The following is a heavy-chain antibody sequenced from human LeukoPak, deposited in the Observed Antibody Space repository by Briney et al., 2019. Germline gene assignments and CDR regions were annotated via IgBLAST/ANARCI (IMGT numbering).Heavy chain of an antibody. D-gene: IGHD6-13*01. V-gene: IGHV4-30-4*01. CDR2: IYYSGST. J-gene: IGHJ4*02. CDR1: GGSISSGDYY. CDR3: ARAAAAILVNY. Sequence: SETLSLTCTVSGGSISSGDYYWSWIRQPPGKGLECIGHIYYSGSTYYNPSLKSRVTISVDTSKNQLSLKLSSVTAADTAVYYCARAAAAILVNYWGQGTLVTVSS.